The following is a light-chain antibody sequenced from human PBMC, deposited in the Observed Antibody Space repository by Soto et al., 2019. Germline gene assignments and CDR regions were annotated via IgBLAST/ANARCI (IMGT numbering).Light chain of an antibody. V-gene: IGKV1-27*01. CDR2: PAS. Sequence: DIQMNQSPSSLSASVGDRVTITCRASQGISNYLAWYQQKPGKDPKVLICPASSLQLGVPSRFSGSGSGTDFTLTISSLQSEDVATYYCQNYNSAPRTFGQGTKLGIK. CDR3: QNYNSAPRT. CDR1: QGISNY. J-gene: IGKJ2*01.